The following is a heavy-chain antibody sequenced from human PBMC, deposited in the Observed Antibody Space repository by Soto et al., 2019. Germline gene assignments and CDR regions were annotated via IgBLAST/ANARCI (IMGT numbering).Heavy chain of an antibody. CDR1: GYTFTSYG. CDR3: ASGGAGSGPLTWELPDH. J-gene: IGHJ4*02. Sequence: GASVKVSCKASGYTFTSYGISWVRQAPGQGLEWMGWITPFNGDVHYAQKFQERVTITRDRSINTAYMQMSSLRSEDTAMYYCASGGAGSGPLTWELPDHWGQGTLVTVSS. CDR2: ITPFNGDV. V-gene: IGHV1-18*01. D-gene: IGHD1-26*01.